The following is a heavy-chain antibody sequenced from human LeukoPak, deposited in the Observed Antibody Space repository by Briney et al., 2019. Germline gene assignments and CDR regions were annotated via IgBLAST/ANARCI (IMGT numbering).Heavy chain of an antibody. D-gene: IGHD3-22*01. CDR3: GRLSFTMIVVVDDY. V-gene: IGHV1-2*02. CDR2: INPNSGGT. CDR1: GYTFTGYF. Sequence: GASVKVSCKASGYTFTGYFMHWVRQAPGQGLEWMGWINPNSGGTNYAQKFQGRVTMTRDTSISTAYMELSSLRSDDTAVYYCGRLSFTMIVVVDDYWGQGTLVTVSS. J-gene: IGHJ4*02.